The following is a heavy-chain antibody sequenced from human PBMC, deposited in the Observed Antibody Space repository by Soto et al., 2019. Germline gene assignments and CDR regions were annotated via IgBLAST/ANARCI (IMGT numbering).Heavy chain of an antibody. D-gene: IGHD4-17*01. J-gene: IGHJ5*02. CDR1: GFIFSSYP. CDR2: ISDDGSSK. CDR3: TRADLTVTLSVFDP. Sequence: QVQLVESGGGVVQPGRSLRLSCAASGFIFSSYPMHWVRQAPGKGLEWVALISDDGSSKYYADSVKGRFTISRDNSKNTLYLQMNSLCAEDTAVYYCTRADLTVTLSVFDPWGQGTLVTVSS. V-gene: IGHV3-30-3*01.